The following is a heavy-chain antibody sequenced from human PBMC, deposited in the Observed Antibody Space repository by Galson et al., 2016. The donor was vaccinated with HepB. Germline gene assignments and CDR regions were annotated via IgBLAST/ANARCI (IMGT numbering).Heavy chain of an antibody. CDR2: ISHSETT. CDR1: GGSITSSNW. J-gene: IGHJ4*02. V-gene: IGHV4-4*02. Sequence: SETLSLTCAVSGGSITSSNWWSWVRQPTGKGLEWIGEISHSETTNYNPSLKSRVTISLDKSKNQLSLKLNSVTAADAAVYYCARSMTMMGDYWGQGTLVTVSS. D-gene: IGHD3-22*01. CDR3: ARSMTMMGDY.